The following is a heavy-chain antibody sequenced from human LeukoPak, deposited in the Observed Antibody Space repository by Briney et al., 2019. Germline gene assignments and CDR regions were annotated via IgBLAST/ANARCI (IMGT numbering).Heavy chain of an antibody. V-gene: IGHV4-39*01. CDR1: GGSISSSSNY. J-gene: IGHJ2*01. Sequence: SETLSLTCTVSGGSISSSSNYWGWIRQPPGKGLEWIGSIYYTRSTYYNPSLKSRVTISVDTSKNQFSLKLTSVTAADTAVYYCARGVTMIVVVIHDWYFDLWGRGTLVTVSS. CDR3: ARGVTMIVVVIHDWYFDL. D-gene: IGHD3-22*01. CDR2: IYYTRST.